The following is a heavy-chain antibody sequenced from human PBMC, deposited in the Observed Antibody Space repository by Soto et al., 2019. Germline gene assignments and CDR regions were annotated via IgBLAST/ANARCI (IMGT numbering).Heavy chain of an antibody. CDR2: ISYDGNLA. J-gene: IGHJ4*02. Sequence: QVELVESGGGVVQPGRSLRLSCAASGFTFSSYGMHWVRQAPGKGLEWVAVISYDGNLAYYADSVKGRFTISRDNSKNTLYLQMNSLRTEDTALYYCAKEGPITNWYFDYWGQGTLVTVSS. CDR1: GFTFSSYG. V-gene: IGHV3-30*18. CDR3: AKEGPITNWYFDY. D-gene: IGHD1-1*01.